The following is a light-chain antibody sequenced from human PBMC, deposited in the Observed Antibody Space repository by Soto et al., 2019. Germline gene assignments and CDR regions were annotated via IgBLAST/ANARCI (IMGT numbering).Light chain of an antibody. CDR3: LQDYNYPRT. CDR1: QGIRDE. CDR2: GAS. Sequence: AIPMTQFPASLSASVGDRVTITCRASQGIRDELGWYQQKPGKAPNLLIYGASRLERGVPSRFSGSGSGTDFSLTISSLRPEDSATYFCLQDYNYPRTFGQGTKLQIK. V-gene: IGKV1-6*01. J-gene: IGKJ2*01.